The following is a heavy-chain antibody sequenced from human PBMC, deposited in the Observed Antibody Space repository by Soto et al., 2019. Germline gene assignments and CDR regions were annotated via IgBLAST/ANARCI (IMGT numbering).Heavy chain of an antibody. CDR2: MQPSTGRT. V-gene: IGHV1-8*01. CDR1: GYSFTSLD. J-gene: IGHJ4*02. CDR3: ARGVSAGVDY. D-gene: IGHD1-26*01. Sequence: ASVKVSCKASGYSFTSLDINWVRQTAGQGLEWMGWMQPSTGRTGYAQKFQGRVTMTRDTSIKTAYMELTTLTSDDTAFYYCARGVSAGVDYWGQGTLVTVYS.